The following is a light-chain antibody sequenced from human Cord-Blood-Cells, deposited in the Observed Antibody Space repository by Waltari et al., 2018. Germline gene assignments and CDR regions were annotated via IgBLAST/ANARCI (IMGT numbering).Light chain of an antibody. CDR2: KAS. J-gene: IGKJ2*01. V-gene: IGKV1-5*03. CDR3: QQYNSYSYT. CDR1: QSISSW. Sequence: DIQITQSPSTLSASVGERVTITCRASQSISSWLAWYQQKPGKAPKLLIYKASSLESGVPSRFSGSGSGTEFTLTIRSLQPDDFATYYCQQYNSYSYTFGQGTKLEIK.